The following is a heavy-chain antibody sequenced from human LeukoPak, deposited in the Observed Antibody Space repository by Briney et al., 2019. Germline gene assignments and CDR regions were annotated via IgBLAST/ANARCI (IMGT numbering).Heavy chain of an antibody. Sequence: GGSLRLSCAASGFTFSSYAMHWVRQAPGKGLEGVAVISYDGSNKYYADSVKGRFTISRDNSKNTLYLQMNSLRAEDTAVYYCARVRGVGATFGAFDIWGQGTMVTVSS. J-gene: IGHJ3*02. CDR2: ISYDGSNK. D-gene: IGHD1-26*01. CDR3: ARVRGVGATFGAFDI. V-gene: IGHV3-30-3*01. CDR1: GFTFSSYA.